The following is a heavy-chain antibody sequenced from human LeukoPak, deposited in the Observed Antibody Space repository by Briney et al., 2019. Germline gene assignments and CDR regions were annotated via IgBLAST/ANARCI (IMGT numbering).Heavy chain of an antibody. CDR3: AKETVAAPPIDY. D-gene: IGHD6-19*01. CDR2: ISGSAYST. CDR1: GFTFSSYA. V-gene: IGHV3-23*01. J-gene: IGHJ4*02. Sequence: GGSLRLSCAASGFTFSSYAMSWVRHAPGKGLEWVSAISGSAYSTYYPDSVKGRFTISRDNSKNTLYLQMNSLRAEDTAVYYCAKETVAAPPIDYWGRGTLVTVSS.